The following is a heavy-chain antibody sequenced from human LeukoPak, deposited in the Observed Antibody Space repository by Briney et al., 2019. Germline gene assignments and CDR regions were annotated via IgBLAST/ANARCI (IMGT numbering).Heavy chain of an antibody. CDR1: GESFSGYY. Sequence: PSETLSLTCAVYGESFSGYYWSWIRQPPGKGLEWIGEINHSGSTNYHPSLKSRVTISVDTSKNQFSLKLSSVTAADTAVYYCAAVAYYYYYYMDVWGKGTTVTISS. J-gene: IGHJ6*03. CDR3: AAVAYYYYYYMDV. D-gene: IGHD6-19*01. V-gene: IGHV4-34*01. CDR2: INHSGST.